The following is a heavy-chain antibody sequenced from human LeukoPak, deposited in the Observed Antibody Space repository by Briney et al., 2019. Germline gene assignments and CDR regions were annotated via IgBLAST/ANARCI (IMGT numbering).Heavy chain of an antibody. CDR2: VYTSGST. CDR3: ARHSRFGESITPGAFDI. V-gene: IGHV4-61*02. Sequence: PSQTLSLTCTVSGGSITSGSYYWSWIRQPAGKGLEWIGRVYTSGSTNYNPSLQSRVIISLDTSKNQFSLKLSSVTAADTAVYYCARHSRFGESITPGAFDIWGQGTMVTVSS. CDR1: GGSITSGSYY. J-gene: IGHJ3*02. D-gene: IGHD3-10*01.